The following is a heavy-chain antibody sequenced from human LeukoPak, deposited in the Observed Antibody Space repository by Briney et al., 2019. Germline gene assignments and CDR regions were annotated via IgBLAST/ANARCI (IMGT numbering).Heavy chain of an antibody. D-gene: IGHD3-22*01. Sequence: PSETLSLTCAVYGGSFSGYYWSWIRQPPGKGLEWIGEINHSGSTNYNPSLKSRVTISVDTSKNQFSLKLSSVTAADTAVYYCARGSSGVYFDYWGQGTLVTVSS. CDR3: ARGSSGVYFDY. CDR2: INHSGST. J-gene: IGHJ4*02. CDR1: GGSFSGYY. V-gene: IGHV4-34*01.